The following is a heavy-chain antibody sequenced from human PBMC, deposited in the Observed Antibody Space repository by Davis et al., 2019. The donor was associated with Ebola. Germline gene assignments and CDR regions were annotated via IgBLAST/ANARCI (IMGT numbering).Heavy chain of an antibody. D-gene: IGHD2-8*01. CDR2: IYGGDT. J-gene: IGHJ4*02. CDR3: TTESNIVLMVYGKD. CDR1: GFTVRNTH. V-gene: IGHV3-53*01. Sequence: GESLKISCDASGFTVRNTHMSWVRQAPGKGLEWVSGIYGGDTHYADSVKGRFTISRDDSKNTLYLQMNSLKTEDTAVYYCTTESNIVLMVYGKDWGQGTLVTVSS.